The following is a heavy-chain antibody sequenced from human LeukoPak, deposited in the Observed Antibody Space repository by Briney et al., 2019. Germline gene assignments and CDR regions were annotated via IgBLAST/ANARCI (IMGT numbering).Heavy chain of an antibody. CDR3: AKRSTYYDFWSGIDY. CDR1: GFTFSSYA. J-gene: IGHJ4*02. Sequence: QAGGSLRLSCAASGFTFSSYAMSWVRQAPGKGLEWVSAIGGSGGNTYYADSVKGRFTISRDNSKNTLYLQMNSLRAEDTAIYYCAKRSTYYDFWSGIDYWGQGALVTVSS. V-gene: IGHV3-23*01. D-gene: IGHD3-3*01. CDR2: IGGSGGNT.